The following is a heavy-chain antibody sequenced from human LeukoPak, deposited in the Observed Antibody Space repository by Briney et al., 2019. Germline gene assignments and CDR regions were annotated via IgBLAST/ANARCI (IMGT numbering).Heavy chain of an antibody. CDR2: IYYSGST. J-gene: IGHJ4*02. CDR1: GGSISSYY. Sequence: SETLSLTCTVSGGSISSYYWSWIRQPPGKGLEWIGYIYYSGSTNYNPSLKSRVTISVDTSKNQFSLKLSSVTAADTAVYYYARAGYSSLEFAHDYWGQGTLVTVSS. V-gene: IGHV4-59*01. D-gene: IGHD6-13*01. CDR3: ARAGYSSLEFAHDY.